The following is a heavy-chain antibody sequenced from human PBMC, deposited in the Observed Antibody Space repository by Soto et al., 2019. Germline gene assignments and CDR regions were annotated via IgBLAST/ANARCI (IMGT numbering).Heavy chain of an antibody. CDR3: ARGGVGSTSGWFDP. Sequence: QVQLVQSGAEVKKPGASVTVSCKTSGYIFTSYGISWVRQAPGQGLEWMGWITAYNGNTNSAQKFQGRVTMTTDTSTTTAYMERRSLRSAATAVYYCARGGVGSTSGWFDPWGQGTLVTVSS. CDR1: GYIFTSYG. CDR2: ITAYNGNT. D-gene: IGHD1-26*01. V-gene: IGHV1-18*01. J-gene: IGHJ5*02.